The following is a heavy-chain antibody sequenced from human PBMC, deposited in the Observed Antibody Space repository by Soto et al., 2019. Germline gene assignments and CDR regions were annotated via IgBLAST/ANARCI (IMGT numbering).Heavy chain of an antibody. D-gene: IGHD1-7*01. Sequence: PSETLSLTCTVFGDSISSYYWSWIRQPPGKGLEWIGYIYYSGSTNYHPSLKRRVIISVDTSKNQFSLKLSSVTAADTAVYYCARARYNWNYGDYYYGMDVWGQGNPGHRLL. V-gene: IGHV4-59*01. CDR2: IYYSGST. CDR3: ARARYNWNYGDYYYGMDV. J-gene: IGHJ6*02. CDR1: GDSISSYY.